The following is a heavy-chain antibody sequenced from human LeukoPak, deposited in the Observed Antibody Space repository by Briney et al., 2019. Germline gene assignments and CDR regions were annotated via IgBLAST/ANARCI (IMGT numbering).Heavy chain of an antibody. CDR1: GFTFGDDA. J-gene: IGHJ6*03. CDR2: IKQDGSEK. Sequence: GGSLRLSCTASGFTFGDDAMSWVRQAPGKGLEWVANIKQDGSEKYYVDSVKGRFTISRDNAKNSLYLQMNSLRAEDTAVYYCARSKRSVLMVYAYYMDVWGKGTTVTVSS. CDR3: ARSKRSVLMVYAYYMDV. D-gene: IGHD2-8*01. V-gene: IGHV3-7*01.